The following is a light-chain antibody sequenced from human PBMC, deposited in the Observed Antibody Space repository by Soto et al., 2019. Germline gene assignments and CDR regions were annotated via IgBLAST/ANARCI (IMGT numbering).Light chain of an antibody. J-gene: IGLJ1*01. CDR1: SSDVGSHKL. V-gene: IGLV2-23*01. Sequence: SPLAQPASASGSPGQSITISCTGTSSDVGSHKLVSWYQQSPGKAPKLIIFEASKRPPGVSNRFSGSKSGSTASLTISGRQAEDEADYYCCSNASSSTDGFGSGTKGTV. CDR3: CSNASSSTDG. CDR2: EAS.